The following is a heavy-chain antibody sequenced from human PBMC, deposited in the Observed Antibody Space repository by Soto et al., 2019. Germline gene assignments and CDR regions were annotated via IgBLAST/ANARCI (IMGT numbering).Heavy chain of an antibody. CDR3: AREVYYDSSGYWPYCYYSMDV. V-gene: IGHV3-30*04. D-gene: IGHD3-22*01. CDR1: GFTFSRYA. J-gene: IGHJ6*02. CDR2: KSYDGRNK. Sequence: GGSLRLSCAASGFTFSRYAMYWGRQTPGKGLEWVAVKSYDGRNKYYADSVKGRFTISRDKSKNTLYLQMNSLRAEDTAVYYCAREVYYDSSGYWPYCYYSMDVWGQGTTVTVSS.